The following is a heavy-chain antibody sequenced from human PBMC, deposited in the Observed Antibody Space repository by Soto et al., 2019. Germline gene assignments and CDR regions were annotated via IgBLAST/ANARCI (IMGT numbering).Heavy chain of an antibody. V-gene: IGHV2-5*02. CDR2: IYWDDDK. Sequence: QITLKESGPTLVKPTQTLTLTCTFSGFSLSTSGVGVGWIRQPPGKALEWLALIYWDDDKRYSPSLKSRFTITKDTSKNQVVLTMTNMDPVDTATYYCAHSRGHGDYVLFDYWGQGTLVTVSS. J-gene: IGHJ4*02. CDR1: GFSLSTSGVG. D-gene: IGHD4-17*01. CDR3: AHSRGHGDYVLFDY.